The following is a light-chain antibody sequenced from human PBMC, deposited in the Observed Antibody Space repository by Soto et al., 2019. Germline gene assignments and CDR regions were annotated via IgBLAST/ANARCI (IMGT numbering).Light chain of an antibody. Sequence: QSALTQPASVSGSPGQSITISCTGTSSDVGRYKLVSWYQQHPGKAPKLMIYDVTNRPSGVSNRFSGSTSGNTASLTISGLQAEDEADYYCSSYTTSSTLIFGGGTQLTVL. J-gene: IGLJ2*01. CDR1: SSDVGRYKL. CDR2: DVT. V-gene: IGLV2-14*03. CDR3: SSYTTSSTLI.